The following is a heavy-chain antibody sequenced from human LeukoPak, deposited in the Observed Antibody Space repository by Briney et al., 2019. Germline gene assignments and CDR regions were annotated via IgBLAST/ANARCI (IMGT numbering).Heavy chain of an antibody. Sequence: ASVKVSCKAFGYTFSSYGIRWVRQAPGQGLEWMGWISRYNGNPNYAQKLQGRVTLTTDTSTNTAYMELRSLRSDNTAVYYCARDLGRLRENIVVVRPGFDPWGQGTLVTVSS. V-gene: IGHV1-18*01. CDR1: GYTFSSYG. CDR2: ISRYNGNP. CDR3: ARDLGRLRENIVVVRPGFDP. J-gene: IGHJ5*02. D-gene: IGHD2-2*01.